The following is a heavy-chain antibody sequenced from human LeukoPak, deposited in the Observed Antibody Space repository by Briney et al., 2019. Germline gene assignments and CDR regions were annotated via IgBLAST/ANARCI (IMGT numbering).Heavy chain of an antibody. CDR1: GFTFDDYA. CDR2: ISGDGGST. J-gene: IGHJ4*02. CDR3: AKEDGWGDGYNDY. Sequence: GGSLRLSCAASGFTFDDYAMHWVRQAPGKGLEWVSLISGDGGSTYYADSVKGRFTISRDNSKNSLYLQMNSLRTEDTDLCYCAKEDGWGDGYNDYWGQGTLVSFSS. V-gene: IGHV3-43*02. D-gene: IGHD5-24*01.